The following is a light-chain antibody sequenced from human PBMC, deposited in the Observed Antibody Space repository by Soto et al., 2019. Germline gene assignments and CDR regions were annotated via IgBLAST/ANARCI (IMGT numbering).Light chain of an antibody. CDR2: AAS. V-gene: IGKV1-39*01. CDR3: QQSDSYPYT. J-gene: IGKJ2*01. Sequence: DIQMAQSPSSLSVSVGDRVTITCRASQSITNYLNWYQQKPGKAPKLLVYAASSLQSGVPSWFSGNGSGTDFTLTITSLQPEDFASYYCQQSDSYPYTFGQGTKLEIK. CDR1: QSITNY.